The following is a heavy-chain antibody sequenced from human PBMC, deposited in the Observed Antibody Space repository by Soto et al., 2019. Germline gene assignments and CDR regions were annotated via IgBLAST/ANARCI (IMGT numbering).Heavy chain of an antibody. D-gene: IGHD2-2*01. J-gene: IGHJ5*02. CDR2: IIPIFGTA. CDR1: GGTFSSYA. CDR3: ARDPPPYCSSTSCYGSWFDP. V-gene: IGHV1-69*13. Sequence: SVKVSCKASGGTFSSYAISWVRQAPGQGLEWMGGIIPIFGTANYAQKFQGRVTITADESTSTAYMELSSLRSEDTAVYYCARDPPPYCSSTSCYGSWFDPWGKGTLVTVSS.